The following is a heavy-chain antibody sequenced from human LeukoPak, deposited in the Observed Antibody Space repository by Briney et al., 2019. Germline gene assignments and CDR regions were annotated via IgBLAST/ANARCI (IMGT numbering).Heavy chain of an antibody. CDR1: GGAISSYY. V-gene: IGHV4-59*01. Sequence: KHSQTLSLTCTVSGGAISSYYWGWIRQPPGKGLEWIGCIYYSGSTNYKPSLKSRVTISVDTSKNQFSLKLSSVTAADTAVYYCARFPLGYCSSTSCYANYYYYYGMDVWGQGTTVTVSS. D-gene: IGHD2-2*01. J-gene: IGHJ6*02. CDR2: IYYSGST. CDR3: ARFPLGYCSSTSCYANYYYYYGMDV.